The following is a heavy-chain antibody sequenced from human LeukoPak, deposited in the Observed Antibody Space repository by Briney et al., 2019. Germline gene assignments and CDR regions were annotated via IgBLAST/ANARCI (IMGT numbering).Heavy chain of an antibody. D-gene: IGHD3-22*01. CDR3: ARDPNPYDSSGYYYEENY. CDR2: VNRDGSET. J-gene: IGHJ4*02. V-gene: IGHV3-7*03. CDR1: GFTLSNHW. Sequence: PGGSLRLSCAAFGFTLSNHWMTWVRQVPGRGPEWVANVNRDGSETYYLDSVKGRFTISRDNAKNSLYLQMNSLRAEDTAVYYCARDPNPYDSSGYYYEENYWGQGTLVTVSS.